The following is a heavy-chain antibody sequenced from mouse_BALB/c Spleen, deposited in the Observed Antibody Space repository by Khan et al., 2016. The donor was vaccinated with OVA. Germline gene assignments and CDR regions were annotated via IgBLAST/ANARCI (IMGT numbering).Heavy chain of an antibody. Sequence: QIQLVQSGPELKKPGETVKISCKASGYTFTNYGMNWVKQTPGEGLKWMGWINTYTGEPTYAGYFKGRFAFSLENSASTAFLQINNLIIEDTAILFCARVGYSGTLDYWGQGTSVTVSS. CDR2: INTYTGEP. CDR1: GYTFTNYG. CDR3: ARVGYSGTLDY. V-gene: IGHV9-3-1*01. J-gene: IGHJ4*01.